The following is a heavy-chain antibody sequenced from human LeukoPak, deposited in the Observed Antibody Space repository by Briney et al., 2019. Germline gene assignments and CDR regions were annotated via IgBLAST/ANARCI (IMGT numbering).Heavy chain of an antibody. CDR1: GGSISSGGYY. CDR3: ARADYAEGFDY. CDR2: IYYSGST. D-gene: IGHD4-17*01. J-gene: IGHJ4*02. Sequence: KTSQTLSLTCTVSGGSISSGGYYWSWIRQHPGKGLEWLGYIYYSGSTYYNPSLKSRVTISVDTSKNQFSLKLSSVTAADTAVYYYARADYAEGFDYWGQGTLVTVSS. V-gene: IGHV4-31*03.